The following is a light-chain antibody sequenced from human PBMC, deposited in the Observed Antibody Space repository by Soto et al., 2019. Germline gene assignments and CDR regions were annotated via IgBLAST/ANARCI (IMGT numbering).Light chain of an antibody. V-gene: IGLV2-11*01. J-gene: IGLJ1*01. CDR3: CSYDGRYTLV. CDR1: NRAVRGYNY. Sequence: QSVLTQPRSVSGSPGQSVTISCTATNRAVRGYNYVSWYQRHPAKAPKLMIYDLNKRPSGVPDRFSGSKSGNPSSPTISALQHHHDPHSSCCSYDGRYTLVFGTGTKVTVL. CDR2: DLN.